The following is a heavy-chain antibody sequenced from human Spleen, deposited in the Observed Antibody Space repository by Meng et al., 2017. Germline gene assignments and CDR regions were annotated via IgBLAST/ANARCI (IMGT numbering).Heavy chain of an antibody. CDR3: AKYSYGLGDYLDY. CDR2: LSGGGFTT. Sequence: GESLKISCAASGFMFSRCAMHWVRQAPGKGLEWVSALSGGGFTTYYADSVKGRFAISRHNSKNTLYLQMNSLRAEDTALYYCAKYSYGLGDYLDYWGQGALVTVSS. V-gene: IGHV3-23*01. CDR1: GFMFSRCA. J-gene: IGHJ4*02. D-gene: IGHD3-10*01.